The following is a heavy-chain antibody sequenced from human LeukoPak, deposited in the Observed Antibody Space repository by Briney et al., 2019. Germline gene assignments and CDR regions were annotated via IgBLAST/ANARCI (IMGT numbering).Heavy chain of an antibody. CDR3: AREQNRIAAAGLFDY. J-gene: IGHJ4*02. Sequence: PGRSLRLSRAASGFTFSSYGMHWVRQAPGKGLEWVAVIWYDGSNKYYADSVKGRFTISRDNSKNTLYLQMNSLRAEDTAVYYCAREQNRIAAAGLFDYWGQGTLVTVSS. D-gene: IGHD6-13*01. CDR1: GFTFSSYG. V-gene: IGHV3-33*01. CDR2: IWYDGSNK.